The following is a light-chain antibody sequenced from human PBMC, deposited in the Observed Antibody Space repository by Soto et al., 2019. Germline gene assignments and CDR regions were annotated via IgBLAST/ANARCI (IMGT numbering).Light chain of an antibody. Sequence: DIVMTQSPDSLAVSLGERATINCKSSQSVLYSSNNKNYIAWYQQKPGQPPKLLIYWASTRESGVPARFSGSGSGTDYTLTIASLQAEDVAVYYCQQYYSTPVTFGGGTKVEIK. CDR1: QSVLYSSNNKNY. CDR3: QQYYSTPVT. V-gene: IGKV4-1*01. CDR2: WAS. J-gene: IGKJ4*01.